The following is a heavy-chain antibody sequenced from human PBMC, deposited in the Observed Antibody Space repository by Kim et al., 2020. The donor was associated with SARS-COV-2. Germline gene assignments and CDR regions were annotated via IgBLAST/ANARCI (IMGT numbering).Heavy chain of an antibody. CDR1: GFTFSTYG. Sequence: GGSLRLSCAASGFTFSTYGMSWVRQAPGKGLEWVSTVSGGGSSTYYADSVKGRFTISRDNSKNTLYLQMNSLRAEDTAIYYCTTIAAAGDPVDYWGQGTLVTVSS. V-gene: IGHV3-23*01. J-gene: IGHJ4*02. CDR3: TTIAAAGDPVDY. D-gene: IGHD6-13*01. CDR2: VSGGGSST.